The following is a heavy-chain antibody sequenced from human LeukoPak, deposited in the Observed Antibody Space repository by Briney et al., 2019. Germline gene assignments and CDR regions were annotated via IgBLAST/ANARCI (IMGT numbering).Heavy chain of an antibody. CDR2: ISAYNGNT. D-gene: IGHD3-10*01. CDR1: GYTFTSYG. CDR3: ARARRLTMVRGVIDWFDP. Sequence: GASVKVSCKASGYTFTSYGISWVRQAPGQGLEWMGWISAYNGNTNYAQKLQGRVTMTTDTSTSTAYMELRSLRSDDTAVYYCARARRLTMVRGVIDWFDPWGQGTLVTVSS. V-gene: IGHV1-18*01. J-gene: IGHJ5*02.